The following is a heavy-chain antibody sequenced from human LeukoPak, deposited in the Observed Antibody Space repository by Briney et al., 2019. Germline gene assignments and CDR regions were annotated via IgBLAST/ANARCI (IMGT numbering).Heavy chain of an antibody. D-gene: IGHD6-19*01. J-gene: IGHJ4*02. V-gene: IGHV1-8*01. CDR1: GYTFTSYD. CDR3: AKSVGGIAVADPFDY. CDR2: MNPNSGNT. Sequence: GASVKVSCKASGYTFTSYDVHWVRQATGQGLEWMGWMNPNSGNTGYAQKFQGRVAMTRDTSMSTAFLELSSLRSEDTAVYYCAKSVGGIAVADPFDYWGQGTLVTVSS.